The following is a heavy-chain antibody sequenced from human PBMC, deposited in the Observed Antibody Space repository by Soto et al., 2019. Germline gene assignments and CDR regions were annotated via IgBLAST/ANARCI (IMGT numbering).Heavy chain of an antibody. V-gene: IGHV3-30-3*01. D-gene: IGHD3-22*01. CDR1: GFTFSTFA. CDR2: ISYDGSNK. Sequence: GGSLRLSCAASGFTFSTFAMHWVRQAPGKGLDWVAVISYDGSNKYYADSVKGRFTISRDNSKNTLYLQMNSLRAEDTAVYYCARDPAGGSGYYYLFDYWGQGTLVTVPS. CDR3: ARDPAGGSGYYYLFDY. J-gene: IGHJ4*02.